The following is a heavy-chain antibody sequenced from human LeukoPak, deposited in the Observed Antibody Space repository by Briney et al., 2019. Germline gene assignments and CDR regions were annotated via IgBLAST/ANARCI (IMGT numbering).Heavy chain of an antibody. CDR2: INPSGGST. V-gene: IGHV1-46*01. D-gene: IGHD3-22*01. Sequence: ASVMVSCKASGYTFSSYYMHWVRQAPGQGLEWMGIINPSGGSTSYAQKFQGRITMTRDTSTSTVYMELSSLRSEDTALYYCARADSGGDSSGYKWFDPWGQGTLVTVSS. J-gene: IGHJ5*02. CDR3: ARADSGGDSSGYKWFDP. CDR1: GYTFSSYY.